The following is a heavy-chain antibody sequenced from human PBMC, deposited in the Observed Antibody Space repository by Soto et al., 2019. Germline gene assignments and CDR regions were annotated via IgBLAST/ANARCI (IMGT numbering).Heavy chain of an antibody. CDR1: GGSSSSYY. V-gene: IGHV4-59*08. CDR3: ARGYCTNGVCQGHYYYMDV. Sequence: SETLSLTCTVSGGSSSSYYWSWIRQPQGKGLEWIGYIYYSGSTNYNPSLKSRVTISVDTSKNQFSLKLSSVTAADTAVYYCARGYCTNGVCQGHYYYMDVWGKGTTVTVSS. CDR2: IYYSGST. D-gene: IGHD2-8*01. J-gene: IGHJ6*03.